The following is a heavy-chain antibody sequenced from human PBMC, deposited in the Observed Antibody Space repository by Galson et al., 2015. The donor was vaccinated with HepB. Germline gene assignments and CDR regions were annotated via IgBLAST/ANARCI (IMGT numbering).Heavy chain of an antibody. D-gene: IGHD4-17*01. CDR1: GFTFSNAW. CDR3: TTEFMTTVTSADY. Sequence: SLRLSCAASGFTFSNAWMSWVRQAPGKGLEWVGRIKSKTDGGTTDCAAPVKGRFTISRDDSKNTLYLQMNSLKTEDTAVYYCTTEFMTTVTSADYWGQGTLVTVSS. CDR2: IKSKTDGGTT. V-gene: IGHV3-15*01. J-gene: IGHJ4*02.